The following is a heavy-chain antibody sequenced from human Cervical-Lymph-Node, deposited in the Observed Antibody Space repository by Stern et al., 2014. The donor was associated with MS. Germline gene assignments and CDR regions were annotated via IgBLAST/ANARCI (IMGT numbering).Heavy chain of an antibody. CDR1: GFSLSNARMG. CDR3: ARISVSPHYDSSGFFDY. V-gene: IGHV2-26*01. J-gene: IGHJ4*02. CDR2: IFSNDEK. Sequence: QVTLRESGPVLVKPTETLTLTCTVSGFSLSNARMGVSWIRQPPGKALEWLAHIFSNDEKSYSTSLKSRLTISKDTSKSQVVLTMTNMDPVDTATYYCARISVSPHYDSSGFFDYWGQGTLVTVSS. D-gene: IGHD3-22*01.